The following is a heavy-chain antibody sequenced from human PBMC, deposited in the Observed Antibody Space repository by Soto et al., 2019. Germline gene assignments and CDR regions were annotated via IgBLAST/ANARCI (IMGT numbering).Heavy chain of an antibody. CDR3: ARGDRGGFDL. CDR2: VHSDGTTT. Sequence: EVQLVESGGGLVQPGESLRLSCAASGFTFDYYWMHWVRQAPGKGLVWVSRVHSDGTTTTYADSVKGRNTITRDNARKRVSLQMSSVRAEDTAIYYCARGDRGGFDLWGHGTVVTVSS. D-gene: IGHD3-10*01. V-gene: IGHV3-74*01. CDR1: GFTFDYYW. J-gene: IGHJ3*01.